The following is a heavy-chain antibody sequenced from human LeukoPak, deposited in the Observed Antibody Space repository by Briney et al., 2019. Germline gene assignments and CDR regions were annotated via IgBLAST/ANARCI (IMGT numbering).Heavy chain of an antibody. V-gene: IGHV4-39*07. CDR1: GGSISSSSYY. J-gene: IGHJ4*02. CDR2: IYYSGST. D-gene: IGHD5-18*01. CDR3: ARDSYNYGSGSLDY. Sequence: SETLSLTCTVSGGSISSSSYYWGWIRQPPGKGLEWIGSIYYSGSTYYNPSLKSRVTISVDTSKNQFSLKVTSVTAADTAVYYCARDSYNYGSGSLDYWGQGTLVIVSS.